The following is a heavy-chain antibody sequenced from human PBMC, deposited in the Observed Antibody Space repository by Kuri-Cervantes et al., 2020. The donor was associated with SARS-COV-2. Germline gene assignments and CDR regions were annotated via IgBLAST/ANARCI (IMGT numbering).Heavy chain of an antibody. CDR3: ARGYVNCSGGSCYSIHYYYGMDV. J-gene: IGHJ6*02. V-gene: IGHV3-33*08. CDR1: GFTFSSYG. Sequence: GGSLRLSCAASGFTFSSYGMHWVRQAPGKGLEWVAVIWYDGSNKYYADSVKGRFTISRDNSKNTLYPQMNSLRAEDTAVYYCARGYVNCSGGSCYSIHYYYGMDVWGQGTTVTVSS. CDR2: IWYDGSNK. D-gene: IGHD2-15*01.